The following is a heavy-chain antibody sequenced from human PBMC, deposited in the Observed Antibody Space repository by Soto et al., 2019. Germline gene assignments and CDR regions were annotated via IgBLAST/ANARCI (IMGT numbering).Heavy chain of an antibody. CDR1: GGSISSSNW. CDR3: ARDLGEYYGMDV. J-gene: IGHJ6*02. CDR2: IYHSGST. Sequence: SETLSLTCAVSGGSISSSNWWICVRQPPGKGLEWIGEIYHSGSTNYNPSLKSRVTISVDKSKNQFSLKLSSVTAADTAVYYCARDLGEYYGMDVWGQGTKVTV. D-gene: IGHD7-27*01. V-gene: IGHV4-4*02.